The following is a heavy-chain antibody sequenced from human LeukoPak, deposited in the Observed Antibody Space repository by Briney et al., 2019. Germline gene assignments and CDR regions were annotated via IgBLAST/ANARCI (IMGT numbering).Heavy chain of an antibody. V-gene: IGHV5-51*01. J-gene: IGHJ5*02. CDR1: GYHFTSYW. D-gene: IGHD3-9*01. CDR3: AREEYFDWSNPRTNWFDP. Sequence: GESLQISWKGSGYHFTSYWSGWVRQMPGKSLEWMWIIYPGDSNTRYSASFQGQVTISADKSISTAYLQWSSLKASDTAMYYCAREEYFDWSNPRTNWFDPWGQGTLVTVSS. CDR2: IYPGDSNT.